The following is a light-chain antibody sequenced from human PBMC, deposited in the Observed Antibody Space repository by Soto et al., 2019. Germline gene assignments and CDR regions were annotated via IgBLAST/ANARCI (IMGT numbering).Light chain of an antibody. Sequence: EIVLTQSPATLSLSPGERATLSCRASQTVSSSLAWYQQKPGQAPRLLIYEASNRATGIPARFSGSGSGADFTLTISSLEPEDFAVYYCQQFGGSSRTFGQGTKVDIK. V-gene: IGKV3-11*01. CDR1: QTVSSS. CDR3: QQFGGSSRT. CDR2: EAS. J-gene: IGKJ1*01.